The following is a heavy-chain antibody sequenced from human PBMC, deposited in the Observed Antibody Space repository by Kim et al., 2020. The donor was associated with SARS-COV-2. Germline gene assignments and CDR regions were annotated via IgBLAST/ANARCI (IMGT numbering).Heavy chain of an antibody. Sequence: GGSLRLSCAASGFTFSSYGMYWVRQAPGKGLEWVAVISYDGSNKYYADSVKGRFTISRDNSKNTLYLQMNSLRAEDTAVYYCAKDPGYSSSWYDDFDYWGQGTLVTVSS. CDR3: AKDPGYSSSWYDDFDY. V-gene: IGHV3-30*18. J-gene: IGHJ4*02. D-gene: IGHD6-13*01. CDR1: GFTFSSYG. CDR2: ISYDGSNK.